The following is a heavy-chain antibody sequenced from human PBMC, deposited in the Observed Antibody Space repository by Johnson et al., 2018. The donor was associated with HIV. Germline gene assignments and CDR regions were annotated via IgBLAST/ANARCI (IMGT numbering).Heavy chain of an antibody. J-gene: IGHJ3*02. V-gene: IGHV3-7*03. D-gene: IGHD6-6*01. CDR2: IKQDGSEK. CDR1: GFTFSSYG. Sequence: VQLVESGGGVVQPGRSLRLSCAASGFTFSSYGMHWVRQAPGKGLEWVADIKQDGSEKYYVDSVKGRFTISRDNAKNSVSLQMNSLRAEDTAVYYCARGGQLPALDGFDIWGQGTMVTVSS. CDR3: ARGGQLPALDGFDI.